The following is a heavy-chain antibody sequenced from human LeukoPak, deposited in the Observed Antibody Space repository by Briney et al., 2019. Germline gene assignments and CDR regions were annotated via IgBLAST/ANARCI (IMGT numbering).Heavy chain of an antibody. J-gene: IGHJ4*02. CDR3: ARDGPSGIAVAVNFDY. Sequence: GGSLRLSCAASGFTFSSYEMNWVRQAPGKGLEWVSYISSSGSTICYADSVKGRFTISRDNAKNSLYLQMNSLRAEDTAVYYCARDGPSGIAVAVNFDYWGQGTLVTVSS. CDR2: ISSSGSTI. D-gene: IGHD6-19*01. V-gene: IGHV3-48*03. CDR1: GFTFSSYE.